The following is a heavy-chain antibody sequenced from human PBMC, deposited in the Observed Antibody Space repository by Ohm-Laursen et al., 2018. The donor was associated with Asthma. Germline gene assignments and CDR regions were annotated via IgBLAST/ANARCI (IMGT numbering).Heavy chain of an antibody. CDR3: ARDTSKLGYCSGGSCYSDAFDI. Sequence: SLRLSCAASGFTFSDYYMSWIRQAPGKGLEWVSYISSSGSTIYYADSVKGRFTISRDNAKNSLYLQMNSLRAEDTAVYYCARDTSKLGYCSGGSCYSDAFDIWGQGTMATVSS. J-gene: IGHJ3*02. CDR1: GFTFSDYY. V-gene: IGHV3-11*01. D-gene: IGHD2-15*01. CDR2: ISSSGSTI.